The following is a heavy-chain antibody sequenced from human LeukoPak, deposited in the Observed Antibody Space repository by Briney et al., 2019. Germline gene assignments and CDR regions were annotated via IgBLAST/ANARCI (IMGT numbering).Heavy chain of an antibody. D-gene: IGHD6-19*01. J-gene: IGHJ5*02. CDR3: ARPGQWLVPLSWFDP. V-gene: IGHV4-39*01. Sequence: SETLSLTCTVSGGSISSSSYYWGWIRQPPGKGLEWIGSIYYSGSTYYNPSLKSRVTISVDTSKNQFSLKLSSVTAADTAVHYCARPGQWLVPLSWFDPWGQGTLVTVSS. CDR1: GGSISSSSYY. CDR2: IYYSGST.